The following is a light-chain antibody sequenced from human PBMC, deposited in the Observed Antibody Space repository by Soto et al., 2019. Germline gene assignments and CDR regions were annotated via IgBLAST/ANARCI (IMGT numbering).Light chain of an antibody. J-gene: IGLJ1*01. Sequence: QSVLTQPRSVSGSPGQSVTISCTGTSIDVGDSDFVSWYQQHPGKAPKLMIYVVTKRPSGVPDRFSGSKSGNTASLTISGLQDEDEADYYCSSFAATHTYIFGTGTQLTVL. CDR3: SSFAATHTYI. CDR2: VVT. V-gene: IGLV2-11*01. CDR1: SIDVGDSDF.